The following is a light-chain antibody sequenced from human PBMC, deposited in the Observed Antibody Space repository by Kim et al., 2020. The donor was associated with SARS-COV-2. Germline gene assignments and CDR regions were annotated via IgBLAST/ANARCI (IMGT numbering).Light chain of an antibody. V-gene: IGKV3-20*01. CDR2: DSS. J-gene: IGKJ1*01. Sequence: SPGDRATLSCRASQSVINNYLAWYQQKPGQAPRLLMYDSSTRATNIPDSFSGSASGTDFTLTISRLEPEDVAVYYYQQYGNSPWTFGQGTKVDIK. CDR3: QQYGNSPWT. CDR1: QSVINNY.